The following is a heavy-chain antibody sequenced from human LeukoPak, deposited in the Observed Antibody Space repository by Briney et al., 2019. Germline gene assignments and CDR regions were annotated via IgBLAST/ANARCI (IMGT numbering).Heavy chain of an antibody. CDR2: INEDGSEK. CDR3: ARELGSYEGGYYGMDV. V-gene: IGHV3-7*01. J-gene: IGHJ6*02. D-gene: IGHD1-26*01. Sequence: GGSLRLSCVGSGFTFSNYAMSWVRQAPGKGLEWVANINEDGSEKNYVESLKGRSTISRDNAKNSLYLQMNSLRAEDTALYYCARELGSYEGGYYGMDVWGQGTTVTVSS. CDR1: GFTFSNYA.